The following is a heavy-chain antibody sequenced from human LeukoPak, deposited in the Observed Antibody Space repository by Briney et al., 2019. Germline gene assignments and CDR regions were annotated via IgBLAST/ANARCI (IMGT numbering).Heavy chain of an antibody. J-gene: IGHJ4*02. CDR1: RDSISDYY. CDR2: ISYSEST. D-gene: IGHD3-9*01. Sequence: PSETLSLTCTVSRDSISDYYWSWIRQPPGKGLEWIGYISYSESTNYNPSLKSRVTMSVDRSKNQFSLKLSSVTAADTAVYYCASSSYYDILTGYFPYYFDYWGQGTLVTVSS. V-gene: IGHV4-59*12. CDR3: ASSSYYDILTGYFPYYFDY.